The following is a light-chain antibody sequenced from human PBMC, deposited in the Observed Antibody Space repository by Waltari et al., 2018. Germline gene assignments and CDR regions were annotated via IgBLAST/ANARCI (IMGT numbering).Light chain of an antibody. CDR1: KLGDKY. Sequence: SYELTQPPSVSVSPRQTATITCSGDKLGDKYACWYQQKPGQSPVLVIYQNSKRPSGIPERFSGSNSGNTATLTISGAQAMDEADYYCQAWDSSTAWVFGTGTKVTVL. J-gene: IGLJ1*01. V-gene: IGLV3-1*01. CDR2: QNS. CDR3: QAWDSSTAWV.